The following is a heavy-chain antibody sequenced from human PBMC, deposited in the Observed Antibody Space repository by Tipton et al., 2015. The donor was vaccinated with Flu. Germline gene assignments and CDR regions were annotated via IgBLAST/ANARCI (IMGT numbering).Heavy chain of an antibody. CDR1: GDSIGRGYC. V-gene: IGHV4-38-2*02. CDR3: ARGDYGDYDHEADGFDI. Sequence: TLSLTCSVSGDSIGRGYCWAWIRQPPGQGLEWIANICRSGNTYYNPSLKSRVAISVDRSKNQFSLRLSSVTAADTAMYYCARGDYGDYDHEADGFDIWGQGTLVTVSA. J-gene: IGHJ3*02. D-gene: IGHD4-17*01. CDR2: ICRSGNT.